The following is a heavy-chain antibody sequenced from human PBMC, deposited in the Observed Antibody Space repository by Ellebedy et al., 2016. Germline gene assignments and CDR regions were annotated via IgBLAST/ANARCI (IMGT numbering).Heavy chain of an antibody. CDR2: IIPIFGTA. CDR3: AREAICEGAWCRYCSSTSCREGAFDI. V-gene: IGHV1-69*13. Sequence: SVKVSXXASGYTFTSYYMHWVRQAPGQGLEWMGGIIPIFGTANYAQKFQGRVTITADESTSTAYMELSSLRSEDTAVYYCAREAICEGAWCRYCSSTSCREGAFDIWGQGTMVTVSS. D-gene: IGHD2-2*01. J-gene: IGHJ3*02. CDR1: GYTFTSYY.